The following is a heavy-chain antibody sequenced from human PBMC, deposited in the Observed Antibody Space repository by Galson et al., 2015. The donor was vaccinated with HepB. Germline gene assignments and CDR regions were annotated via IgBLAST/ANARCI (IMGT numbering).Heavy chain of an antibody. CDR2: ISPDASDI. J-gene: IGHJ3*02. CDR1: GYSFTDYW. CDR3: ASGPLGSRDAFDI. V-gene: IGHV5-51*03. Sequence: QSGAEVKKPGESLRISCQGSGYSFTDYWIGWVRQMPGEGLEWMGIISPDASDIRYRPSFQGQVTISADKSISTAYLQWSSLKASDTAMYYCASGPLGSRDAFDIWGQGTMVTVSS. D-gene: IGHD1-26*01.